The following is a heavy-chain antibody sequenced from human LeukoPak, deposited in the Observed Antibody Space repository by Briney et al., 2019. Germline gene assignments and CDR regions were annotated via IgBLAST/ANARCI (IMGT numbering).Heavy chain of an antibody. V-gene: IGHV1-69*13. CDR2: IIPIFGTA. CDR3: ARDRYGSGSYYNSNYYYYYMDV. J-gene: IGHJ6*03. CDR1: GGTFSSYA. Sequence: ASVKVSCKASGGTFSSYAISWVRQAPGQGLEWMGGIIPIFGTANYAQKFQGRVTITADESTSTAYMELSSLRSEDTAVYYCARDRYGSGSYYNSNYYYYYMDVWSKGTTVTISS. D-gene: IGHD3-10*01.